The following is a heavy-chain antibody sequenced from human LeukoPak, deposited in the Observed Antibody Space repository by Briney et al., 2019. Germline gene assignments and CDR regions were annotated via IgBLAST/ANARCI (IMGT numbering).Heavy chain of an antibody. CDR3: ARAPDSTGGMDV. CDR2: ISSSSSYI. V-gene: IGHV3-21*01. J-gene: IGHJ6*02. CDR1: GFTFSSYS. Sequence: PGGSLRLSCAASGFTFSSYSMNWVRQAPGKGLEWVSSISSSSSYIYYADSVKGRFTISRDNAKNSLYLQMNSLRAEDTAAYYCARAPDSTGGMDVWGQGTTVTVSS. D-gene: IGHD2-21*01.